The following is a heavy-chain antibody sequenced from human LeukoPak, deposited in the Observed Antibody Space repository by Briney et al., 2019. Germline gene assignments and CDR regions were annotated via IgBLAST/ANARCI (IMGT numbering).Heavy chain of an antibody. CDR2: INAGNGNT. CDR3: ARGGFGESHYYYGMDV. CDR1: GYTFTSYA. J-gene: IGHJ6*04. Sequence: ASVEVSCKASGYTFTSYAMHWVRQAPGQRLEWMGWINAGNGNTKYSQKFQGRVTITRDTSASTAYMELSSLRSEDTAVYYCARGGFGESHYYYGMDVWGKGTTVTVSS. V-gene: IGHV1-3*01. D-gene: IGHD3-10*01.